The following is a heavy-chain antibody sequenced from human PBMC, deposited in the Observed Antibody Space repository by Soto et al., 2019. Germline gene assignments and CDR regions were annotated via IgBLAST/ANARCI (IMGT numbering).Heavy chain of an antibody. V-gene: IGHV4-4*02. CDR2: IYHSGST. J-gene: IGHJ6*02. D-gene: IGHD2-2*01. Sequence: SETLSLTCAVSGGSISSSNWWSWVRQPPGKGLEWIGEIYHSGSTNYNPSLKSRVTISVDKSKNQFSLKLSSVTAADTAVYYSAREIVVVPAAQIYYYYGMDGWGQGTTVTVSS. CDR3: AREIVVVPAAQIYYYYGMDG. CDR1: GGSISSSNW.